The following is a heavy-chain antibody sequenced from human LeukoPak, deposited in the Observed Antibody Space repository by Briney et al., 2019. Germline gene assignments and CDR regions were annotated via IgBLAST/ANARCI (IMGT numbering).Heavy chain of an antibody. Sequence: SETLSLTCAVYGGSFSGYYWSWLRQPPGKGLEWIGEINHSGSTNYNPSLTSRVTISVDTSKNQFSLKLSSVTAADTAVYYCARARYGSGSDYWGQGTLVTVSS. V-gene: IGHV4-34*01. CDR3: ARARYGSGSDY. J-gene: IGHJ4*02. CDR1: GGSFSGYY. D-gene: IGHD3-10*01. CDR2: INHSGST.